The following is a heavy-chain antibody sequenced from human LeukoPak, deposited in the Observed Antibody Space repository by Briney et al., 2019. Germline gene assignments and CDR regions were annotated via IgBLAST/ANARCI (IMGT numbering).Heavy chain of an antibody. CDR2: INSDGIST. J-gene: IGHJ4*02. V-gene: IGHV3-74*01. CDR3: ARDVGNFDY. CDR1: GFTFSNYW. Sequence: GGSLRLSCAASGFTFSNYWMHWVRHAPGKGLVWVSRINSDGISTGYADSVKGRFTVSRDNAKKTLYLQMNSLRAEDTAVYYCARDVGNFDYWGQGTLVTVSS.